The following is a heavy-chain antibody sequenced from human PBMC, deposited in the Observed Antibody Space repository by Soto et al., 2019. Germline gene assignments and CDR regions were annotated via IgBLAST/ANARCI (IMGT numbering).Heavy chain of an antibody. V-gene: IGHV1-3*01. Sequence: ASMKVSFKASGYTFTGYAMHWVRQAPGQRLEWMGWINAGNGNTKYSQKFQGRVTITRDTSASTAYMELSSLRSEDTAVYYCARAVAVAADFDYWGQGTLVTVSS. D-gene: IGHD6-19*01. CDR3: ARAVAVAADFDY. CDR1: GYTFTGYA. J-gene: IGHJ4*02. CDR2: INAGNGNT.